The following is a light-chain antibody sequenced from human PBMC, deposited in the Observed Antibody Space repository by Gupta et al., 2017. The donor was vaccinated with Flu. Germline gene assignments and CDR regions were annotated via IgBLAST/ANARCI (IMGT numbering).Light chain of an antibody. V-gene: IGLV2-11*01. CDR3: CSYTGSPWV. CDR1: SSDVGGYNY. J-gene: IGLJ3*02. CDR2: DVT. Sequence: QSALTQPRSVSGSPGQSVTISCTGTSSDVGGYNYVSWYQQHPGNAPKLIIYDVTKRPSGVPDRFSGSKSGNTASLTISGLRAEDEADYYCCSYTGSPWVFGGGTKLTVL.